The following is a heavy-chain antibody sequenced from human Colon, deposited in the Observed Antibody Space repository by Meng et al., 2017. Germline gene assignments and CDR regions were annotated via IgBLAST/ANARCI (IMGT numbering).Heavy chain of an antibody. D-gene: IGHD1-26*01. J-gene: IGHJ4*02. Sequence: QVQRVQSGAKVKKPGASGKASCKASGGTFSRNAISWVRQAPGQGLEWMGGIIPIFGTTDYAQKFQGRVTITTDESTSTAYMELSSLRSEDTAVYYCARKGGTYEFDYWGQGTLVTVSS. CDR1: GGTFSRNA. V-gene: IGHV1-69*05. CDR2: IIPIFGTT. CDR3: ARKGGTYEFDY.